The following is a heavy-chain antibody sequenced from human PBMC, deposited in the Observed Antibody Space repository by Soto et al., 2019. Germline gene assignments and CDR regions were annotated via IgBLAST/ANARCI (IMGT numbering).Heavy chain of an antibody. Sequence: QVQLVQSGAEVKKPGASVKVACRTSGYTFTGYAFSWVRQAPGQGLEWMGWISAYNGNTKYAQRFQDRLTMTTDTSTSTAYMELRSLTSDDTAVYYCARCSTGYGDYWLSLGYWGHGTLVTVSS. CDR3: ARCSTGYGDYWLSLGY. J-gene: IGHJ4*01. CDR1: GYTFTGYA. CDR2: ISAYNGNT. D-gene: IGHD4-17*01. V-gene: IGHV1-18*01.